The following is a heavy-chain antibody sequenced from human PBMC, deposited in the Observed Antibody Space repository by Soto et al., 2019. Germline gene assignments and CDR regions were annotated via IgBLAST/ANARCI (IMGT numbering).Heavy chain of an antibody. Sequence: QVQLVESGGGVVQPGRSLRLSCAASGFTFSSYGMHWVRQAPGKGLEWVAVISYDGSNKYYADSVKGRFTISRDNSKNTLYLQMNSLRAEDTAVYYCASRYMTTRSYGMDVWGQGTTVTVSS. J-gene: IGHJ6*02. CDR1: GFTFSSYG. CDR3: ASRYMTTRSYGMDV. CDR2: ISYDGSNK. D-gene: IGHD4-17*01. V-gene: IGHV3-30*03.